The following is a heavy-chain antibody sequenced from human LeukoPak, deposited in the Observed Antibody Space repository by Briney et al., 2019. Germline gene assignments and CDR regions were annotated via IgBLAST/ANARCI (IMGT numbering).Heavy chain of an antibody. V-gene: IGHV3-33*06. D-gene: IGHD5-18*01. CDR1: GFTFSSYG. J-gene: IGHJ4*02. CDR2: ILSDGSKE. Sequence: PGGSLRLSCAASGFTFSSYGMHWVRQAPGKGLEWVAVILSDGSKEFYTDSVKGRFTISRDNSKNTLSLQMNSLRAEDTAIYYCAKESPYSSPRNYYFDYWGQGTLVTVSS. CDR3: AKESPYSSPRNYYFDY.